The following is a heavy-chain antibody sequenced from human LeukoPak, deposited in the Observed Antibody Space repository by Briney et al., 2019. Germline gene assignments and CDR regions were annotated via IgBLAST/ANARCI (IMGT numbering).Heavy chain of an antibody. D-gene: IGHD2-15*01. CDR2: IIPILGIA. V-gene: IGHV1-69*04. J-gene: IGHJ6*02. CDR3: ARGRGYCSGGSRYYNYGMDV. Sequence: SVKVTCKASGGTFSGYAISWVRQAPGQGLEWMGRIIPILGIANYAQKFQGRVTITADKSTSTAYMELSSLRSEDTAVYYCARGRGYCSGGSRYYNYGMDVWGQGTTVSVSS. CDR1: GGTFSGYA.